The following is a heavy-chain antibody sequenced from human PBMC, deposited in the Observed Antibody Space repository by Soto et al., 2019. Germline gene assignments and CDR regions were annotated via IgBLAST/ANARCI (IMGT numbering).Heavy chain of an antibody. J-gene: IGHJ3*01. CDR1: GGSISSYY. V-gene: IGHV4-59*01. CDR2: IYYSGST. CDR3: ARVRWTVAGPGHFDL. Sequence: SLTCTVSGGSISSYYWSWIRQPPGKGLEWIGYIYYSGSTNYNPSLKSRVTISVDTSKNQFSLKLSSVTAADTAVYYCARVRWTVAGPGHFDLWGPGTTVTVSS. D-gene: IGHD6-19*01.